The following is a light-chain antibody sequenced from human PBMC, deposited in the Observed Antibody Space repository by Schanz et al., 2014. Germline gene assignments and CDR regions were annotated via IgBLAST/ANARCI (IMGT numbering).Light chain of an antibody. V-gene: IGLV7-46*01. J-gene: IGLJ6*01. CDR1: TGAVTSGHY. CDR3: LLSFNCSAGDV. CDR2: DTS. Sequence: QAVVTQEPSLTVSPGGTVTLTCGSSTGAVTSGHYPYCFQQKPGQGPRTLIYDTSNKQSWTAARFSGSLLGGKAALTLSGAQPEDETEYYCLLSFNCSAGDVSGSGTQLTVL.